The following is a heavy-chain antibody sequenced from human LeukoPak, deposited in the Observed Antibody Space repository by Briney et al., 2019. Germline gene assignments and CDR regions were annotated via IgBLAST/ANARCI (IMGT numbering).Heavy chain of an antibody. CDR1: GYNCTKYW. J-gene: IGHJ4*02. D-gene: IGHD5-12*01. CDR3: VVYSGYPPGLHY. Sequence: ESLKISCKGSGYNCTKYWIAWVRQMPGKGLEWMGVIYPGDSDTRYSPSFQGQVTISADKSITTAYLQWGSLKASDTAMYYCVVYSGYPPGLHYWGQGTLVTVSS. CDR2: IYPGDSDT. V-gene: IGHV5-51*01.